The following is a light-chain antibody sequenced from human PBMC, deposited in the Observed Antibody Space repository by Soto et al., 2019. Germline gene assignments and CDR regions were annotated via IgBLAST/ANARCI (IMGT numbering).Light chain of an antibody. CDR3: QQYHSYIT. CDR1: QSLNRD. J-gene: IGKJ1*01. Sequence: IVMTQSPATLSMSPGERATLSCRASQSLNRDLAWYQQKPGQSPRLLIFGASIRATGIPARFSGSGSGSEYTLTISSLQPDDFATYYCQQYHSYITFGQGTKVDIK. CDR2: GAS. V-gene: IGKV3-15*01.